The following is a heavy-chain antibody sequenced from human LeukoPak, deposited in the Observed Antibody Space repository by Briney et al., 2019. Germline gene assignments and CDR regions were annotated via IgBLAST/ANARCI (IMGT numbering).Heavy chain of an antibody. D-gene: IGHD6-6*01. V-gene: IGHV1-46*01. CDR2: INPSGGST. Sequence: ASVKVSCKASGYTFTGYYMHWVRQAPGQGLEWMGIINPSGGSTSYAQKFQGRVTMTRDMSTSTVYMELSSLRSEDTAVYYCARLSIAARPVLGYFDYWGQGTLVTVSS. CDR1: GYTFTGYY. J-gene: IGHJ4*02. CDR3: ARLSIAARPVLGYFDY.